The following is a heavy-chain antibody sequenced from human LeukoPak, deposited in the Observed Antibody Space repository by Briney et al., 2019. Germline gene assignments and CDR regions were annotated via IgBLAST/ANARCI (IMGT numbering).Heavy chain of an antibody. CDR1: GGTFSSYA. J-gene: IGHJ6*03. D-gene: IGHD3-3*01. V-gene: IGHV1-69*13. CDR2: IIPIFGTA. Sequence: SVKVSCKASGGTFSSYAISWVRQAPGQGLEWMGGIIPIFGTANYAQKFQGRVTITADESTSTAYMELSSLRSEDTAVYYCARTITIFGVVTPYYMDVWGKGTTVTVS. CDR3: ARTITIFGVVTPYYMDV.